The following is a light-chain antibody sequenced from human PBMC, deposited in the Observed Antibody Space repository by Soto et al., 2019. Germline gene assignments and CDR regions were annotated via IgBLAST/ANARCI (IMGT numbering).Light chain of an antibody. V-gene: IGLV1-44*01. CDR3: AAWDASLNGYV. CDR1: SSNIGNYP. J-gene: IGLJ1*01. Sequence: QSVETQPPSASGTPGQRVTISCSGSSSNIGNYPVNWYQQLPGTAPKLLISSNNQRPSGVPDRFSGSKSGTSASLAISGLQSEDEADYYCAAWDASLNGYVFGTGTKVTVL. CDR2: SNN.